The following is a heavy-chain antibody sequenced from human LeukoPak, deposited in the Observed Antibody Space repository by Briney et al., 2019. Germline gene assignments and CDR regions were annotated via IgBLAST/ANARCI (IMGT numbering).Heavy chain of an antibody. J-gene: IGHJ4*02. CDR3: ARARITMIVVVLPDY. Sequence: ASVKVSCKASGYTLTGYYMHWVRQAPGQGLEWMGWINPNSGGTNYAQKFQGRVTMTRDTSISTAYMELSRLRSDDTAVYYCARARITMIVVVLPDYWGQGTLVTVSS. CDR1: GYTLTGYY. V-gene: IGHV1-2*02. CDR2: INPNSGGT. D-gene: IGHD3-22*01.